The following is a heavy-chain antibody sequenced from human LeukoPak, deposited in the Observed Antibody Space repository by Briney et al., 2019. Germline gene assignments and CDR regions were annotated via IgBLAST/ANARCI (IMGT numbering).Heavy chain of an antibody. CDR2: INHSGST. CDR1: GGSFSGYY. D-gene: IGHD3-10*01. Sequence: KTSETLSLTCAVYGGSFSGYYWSWIRQPPGKGLEWIGEINHSGSTNYNPSLKSRVTISVDTSKNQFSLKLSSVTAADTAVYYCARGPTLLWFGGLRIKPYYFDYWGQGTLVTVSS. V-gene: IGHV4-34*01. CDR3: ARGPTLLWFGGLRIKPYYFDY. J-gene: IGHJ4*02.